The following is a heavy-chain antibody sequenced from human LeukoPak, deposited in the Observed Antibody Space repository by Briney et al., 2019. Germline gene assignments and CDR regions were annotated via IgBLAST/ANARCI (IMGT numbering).Heavy chain of an antibody. CDR3: ATGWSAFDI. Sequence: SETLSLTCAVSGGSVSSGGYSWSWIRQPPGKGLEWIGYIYYSGSTYYNPSLKSRVTITVDTSKNQFSLKLSSVTAADTAVYCCATGWSAFDIWGQGTMVTVSS. CDR2: IYYSGST. V-gene: IGHV4-30-4*07. J-gene: IGHJ3*02. D-gene: IGHD3-3*01. CDR1: GGSVSSGGYS.